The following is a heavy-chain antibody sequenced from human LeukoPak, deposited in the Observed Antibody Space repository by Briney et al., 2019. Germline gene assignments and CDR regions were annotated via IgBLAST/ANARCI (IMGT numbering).Heavy chain of an antibody. Sequence: GSLTLSCAASGFTVITNDMTWVRQAPGKGLEWVSVLYSDGNTKYADSVQGRFTISRDNSKNTLYLEMNSLSPDDTAVYYCARGVEPLAANTLAYWGQGTLVTVSS. CDR2: LYSDGNT. V-gene: IGHV3-53*01. D-gene: IGHD1-14*01. CDR1: GFTVITND. CDR3: ARGVEPLAANTLAY. J-gene: IGHJ4*02.